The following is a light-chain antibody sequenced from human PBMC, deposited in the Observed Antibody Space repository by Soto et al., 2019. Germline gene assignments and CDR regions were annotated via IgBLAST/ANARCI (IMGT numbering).Light chain of an antibody. CDR3: QKYDTAPYN. CDR2: GAS. V-gene: IGKV3-20*01. Sequence: SVLTQSPGTLSLSPGEGATLSCRSSQSVIRDYLAWYQKKPGQAPRLLIYGASGRATGVPDRFSGSGSGTDFALTISRLEPEDFAVYYCQKYDTAPYNFGQGTKLEI. CDR1: QSVIRDY. J-gene: IGKJ2*01.